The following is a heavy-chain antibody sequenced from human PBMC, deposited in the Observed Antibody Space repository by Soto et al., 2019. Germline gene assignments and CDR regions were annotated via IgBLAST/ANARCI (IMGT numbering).Heavy chain of an antibody. CDR3: ARGLHSLFDY. CDR2: IWYDGNKK. V-gene: IGHV3-33*01. CDR1: GFTFSNYG. J-gene: IGHJ4*02. Sequence: QVQLVESGGGVVQPGGSLRLSCAASGFTFSNYGMHWVRQAPGKGLEWVAVIWYDGNKKYYADSVKGRFTISRDNSNNTLYVQMTSLRADDTAVYYCARGLHSLFDYWGQGTLVTVSS. D-gene: IGHD2-21*01.